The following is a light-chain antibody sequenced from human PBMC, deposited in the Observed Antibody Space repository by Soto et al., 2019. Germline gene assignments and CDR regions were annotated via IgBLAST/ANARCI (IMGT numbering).Light chain of an antibody. V-gene: IGKV1-12*01. CDR3: QQTNSFPWT. CDR1: QGISSW. J-gene: IGKJ1*01. CDR2: AAS. Sequence: IQMTQSPSSVSASVGDRVTITCRASQGISSWLAWYQQKPGKAHNLLIYAASSVHVGVPSRFSGSGSETDFILTISSLQPEDFATYYCQQTNSFPWTFGQGTKVEIK.